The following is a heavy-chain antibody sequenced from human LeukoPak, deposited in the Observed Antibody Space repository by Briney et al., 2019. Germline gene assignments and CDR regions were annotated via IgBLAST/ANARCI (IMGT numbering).Heavy chain of an antibody. CDR1: GGTFSSYA. J-gene: IGHJ6*03. D-gene: IGHD3-16*01. CDR2: IIPIFGTA. CDR3: ARGRDVRYYYYYMDV. V-gene: IGHV1-69*13. Sequence: ASVKVSCKASGGTFSSYAISWVRQAPGQGLEWMGGIIPIFGTANYAQKFQGRVTITADESTSTAYMELSSLRSEDTAVYYCARGRDVRYYYYYMDVWGKGTTVTVSS.